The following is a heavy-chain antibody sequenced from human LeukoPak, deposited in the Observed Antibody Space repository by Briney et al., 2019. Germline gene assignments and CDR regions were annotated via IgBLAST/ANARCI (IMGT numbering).Heavy chain of an antibody. D-gene: IGHD6-6*01. CDR3: ARGRTYRSSSWFDP. CDR2: IYHSGSP. V-gene: IGHV4-4*02. J-gene: IGHJ5*02. CDR1: GGSISSNNW. Sequence: SETLSLTCAVSGGSISSNNWWGWVRQPPGKGLEWIGEIYHSGSPNYNPSLKSRVTISVDKSRNHFSLNLSSVTAADTAVYYCARGRTYRSSSWFDPWGQGTLVTVSS.